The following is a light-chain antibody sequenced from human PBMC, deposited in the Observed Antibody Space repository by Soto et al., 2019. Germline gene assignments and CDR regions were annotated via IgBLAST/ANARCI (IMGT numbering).Light chain of an antibody. CDR2: DAS. J-gene: IGKJ2*01. V-gene: IGKV1-33*01. Sequence: DIQMTQSPSSLSASVGDRVTITCQASQDISNYLNWYQQKPGKAPKLLIYDASNLETGVPSRFSGSGSGTDFTFTISSLQPEDIATYYCQQYDNLHTFGQETKLEIK. CDR1: QDISNY. CDR3: QQYDNLHT.